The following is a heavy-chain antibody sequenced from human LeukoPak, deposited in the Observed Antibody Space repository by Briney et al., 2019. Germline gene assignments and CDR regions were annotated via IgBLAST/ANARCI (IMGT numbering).Heavy chain of an antibody. J-gene: IGHJ3*02. CDR1: GGSISSGASD. CDR3: ARAKGDSSGYYYAFDI. Sequence: SETLSLTCTVSGGSISSGASDWGWIRQHPKRGLEWIGYIYYSGSTNYNPSLKSRVTISVDTSKNQFSLKLSSVTAADTAVYYCARAKGDSSGYYYAFDIWGQGTMVTVSS. V-gene: IGHV4-61*08. CDR2: IYYSGST. D-gene: IGHD3-22*01.